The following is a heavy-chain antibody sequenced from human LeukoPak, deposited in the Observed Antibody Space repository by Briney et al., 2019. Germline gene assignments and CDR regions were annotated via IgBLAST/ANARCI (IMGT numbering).Heavy chain of an antibody. CDR3: ARFSRVEWSF. CDR1: GFTLSNYN. CDR2: IKQDGSVK. J-gene: IGHJ4*02. D-gene: IGHD3-3*01. V-gene: IGHV3-7*01. Sequence: GGSLRLSCSASGFTLSNYNMNWVRQAPGKGLEWVANIKQDGSVKQYVDSIKGRFTISRDNAKNTLYLQMDSLRVEDTAVYYCARFSRVEWSFWGQGTLVTVSS.